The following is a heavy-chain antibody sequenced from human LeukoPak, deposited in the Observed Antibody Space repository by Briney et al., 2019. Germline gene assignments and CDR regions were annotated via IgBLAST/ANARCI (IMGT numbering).Heavy chain of an antibody. D-gene: IGHD1-1*01. CDR2: IWYDGSNK. J-gene: IGHJ4*02. CDR3: ARDGGHWNDLDY. Sequence: PGGSLRLSCAASGFTFSSYGMHWVRQAPGKGLEWVAVIWYDGSNKYYADSVKGRFTISRDNSKNTLYLQMNSLRAEDTAVYYCARDGGHWNDLDYWGQGTLVTVSS. V-gene: IGHV3-33*01. CDR1: GFTFSSYG.